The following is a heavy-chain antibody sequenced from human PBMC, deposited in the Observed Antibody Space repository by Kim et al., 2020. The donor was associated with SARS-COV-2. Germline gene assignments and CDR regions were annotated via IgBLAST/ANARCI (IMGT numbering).Heavy chain of an antibody. CDR1: GFTFSTHA. Sequence: GGSLRLSCVVSGFTFSTHAMNWVRQAPGKGLEWVSGIIGNGANTYYADSVKGRFTISRDNSKNTLYLQMNSLRAEDTAIYYCAKITGATSPVGYWGQGTL. V-gene: IGHV3-23*01. CDR2: IIGNGANT. D-gene: IGHD1-7*01. J-gene: IGHJ4*02. CDR3: AKITGATSPVGY.